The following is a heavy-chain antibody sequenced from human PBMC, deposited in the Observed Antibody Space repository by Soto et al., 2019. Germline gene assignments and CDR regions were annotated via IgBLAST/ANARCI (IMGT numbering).Heavy chain of an antibody. CDR1: AGSISSGGYY. D-gene: IGHD5-18*01. V-gene: IGHV4-31*03. CDR2: IYYSGST. J-gene: IGHJ4*02. CDR3: ARAPEYSYGPRFNDY. Sequence: SETLSLTCTFSAGSISSGGYYWSWIRQHPGKGLEWIGYIYYSGSTYYNPSLKGRVTISVDTSKNQFSLKLSSVTAADTAVYYCARAPEYSYGPRFNDYWGQGTLVTVSS.